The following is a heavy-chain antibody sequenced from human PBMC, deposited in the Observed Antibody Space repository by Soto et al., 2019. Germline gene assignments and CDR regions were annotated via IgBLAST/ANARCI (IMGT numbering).Heavy chain of an antibody. CDR1: GFTFSSYG. V-gene: IGHV3-30*18. Sequence: QVQLVESGGGVVQPGRSLRLSCAASGFTFSSYGMHWVRQAPGKGLEWVAVISYDGSNKYYADSVKGRFTISRDNSKNTLYLQMNSLRAEDTAVYYCAKDRGLAAAGHYYGMDVWGQGTKVTVSS. CDR3: AKDRGLAAAGHYYGMDV. J-gene: IGHJ6*02. CDR2: ISYDGSNK. D-gene: IGHD6-13*01.